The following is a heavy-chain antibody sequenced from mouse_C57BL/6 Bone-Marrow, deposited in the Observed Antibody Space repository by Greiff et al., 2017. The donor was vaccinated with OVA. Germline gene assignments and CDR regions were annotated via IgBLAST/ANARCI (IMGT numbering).Heavy chain of an antibody. D-gene: IGHD4-1*01. J-gene: IGHJ2*01. CDR2: IYPSDSET. CDR1: GYTFTSYW. V-gene: IGHV1-61*01. CDR3: ARWETGTNFDY. Sequence: QVQLQQPGAELVRPGSSVKLSCKASGYTFTSYWMDWVKQRPGQGLEWIGNIYPSDSETHYNQKFKDKATLTVDKSSSTAYMQLSSLTSEDSAVYYCARWETGTNFDYWGQGTTLTVSS.